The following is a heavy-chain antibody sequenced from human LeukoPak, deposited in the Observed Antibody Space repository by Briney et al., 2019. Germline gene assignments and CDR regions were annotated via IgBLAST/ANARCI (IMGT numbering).Heavy chain of an antibody. CDR3: AKDRPNFHENSGHYYRRDGDS. J-gene: IGHJ5*01. D-gene: IGHD3-22*01. Sequence: GGSLTLSCQASGFTFYMYAMSWVRQAPGKGLEWVASMCGTAGCTFYPDSVKGRFTISRDTSKNVLYLRMNSLTAEDTATYYCAKDRPNFHENSGHYYRRDGDSWGQGTLVTVSS. CDR1: GFTFYMYA. V-gene: IGHV3-23*01. CDR2: MCGTAGCT.